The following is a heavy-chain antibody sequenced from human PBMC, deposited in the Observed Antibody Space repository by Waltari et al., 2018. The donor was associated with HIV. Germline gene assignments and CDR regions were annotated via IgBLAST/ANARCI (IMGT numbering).Heavy chain of an antibody. CDR1: GVTFRSNL. D-gene: IGHD3-10*01. J-gene: IGHJ3*02. V-gene: IGHV3-7*02. CDR3: ARHMVRGVVAFDI. Sequence: EVQLVGSGGGLVQPGGSLSLSCAASGVTFRSNLIVWVRQAPGKGLGWVSNIKQDGSEKYYVDSVKGRFTISRDNAKNSLYLQMNSLRAEDTAVYYCARHMVRGVVAFDIWGQGTMVTVSS. CDR2: IKQDGSEK.